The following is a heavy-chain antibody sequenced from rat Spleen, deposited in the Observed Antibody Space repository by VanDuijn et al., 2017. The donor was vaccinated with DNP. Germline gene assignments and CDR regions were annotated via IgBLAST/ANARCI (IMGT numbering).Heavy chain of an antibody. Sequence: QVQLKESGPGLVQPSQTLSLTCTVSGFSSTSYNVHWVRQPPGKGLEWMGRMRYNGDTSYNSALKSRLSISRDTSKNQVFLKMNSLQTDDTGTYYCTRDPSYNKYGYFDYWGQGVMVTVSS. D-gene: IGHD1-10*01. CDR2: MRYNGDT. J-gene: IGHJ2*01. CDR3: TRDPSYNKYGYFDY. V-gene: IGHV2-63*01. CDR1: GFSSTSYN.